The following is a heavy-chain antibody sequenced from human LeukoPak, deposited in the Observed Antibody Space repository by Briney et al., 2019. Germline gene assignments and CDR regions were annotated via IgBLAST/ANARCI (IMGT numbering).Heavy chain of an antibody. Sequence: PSETLSLTCTVSGGSISSYYWSWIRQPAGKGLEWIGRIYTSGSTNYNPSLKSRVTMSVDTSKNQFSLKLSSVTAADTAVYYCARGNWNDVVGYYFDYWGQGTLVTVSS. CDR1: GGSISSYY. J-gene: IGHJ4*02. V-gene: IGHV4-4*07. CDR2: IYTSGST. CDR3: ARGNWNDVVGYYFDY. D-gene: IGHD1-1*01.